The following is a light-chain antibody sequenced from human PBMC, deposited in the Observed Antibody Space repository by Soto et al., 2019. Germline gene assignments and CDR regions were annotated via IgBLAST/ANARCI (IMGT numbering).Light chain of an antibody. V-gene: IGLV1-40*01. CDR2: GNS. CDR3: QSYYSSLSGSSVV. CDR1: SSNIGAGYD. J-gene: IGLJ2*01. Sequence: QAVVTQPPSVSGAPGQRVTISCTGSSSNIGAGYDVHWYQQLPGTAPKLLIYGNSNRPSGVPDRFSGSKSGTSASLAITGLQAEDEADYYCQSYYSSLSGSSVVFGGGTKVTVL.